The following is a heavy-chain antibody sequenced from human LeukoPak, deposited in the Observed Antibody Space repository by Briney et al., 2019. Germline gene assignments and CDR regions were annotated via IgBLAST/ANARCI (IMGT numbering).Heavy chain of an antibody. CDR3: ARGYSPTLRTTGNDY. CDR2: MNPYSGNT. V-gene: IGHV1-8*01. D-gene: IGHD1-1*01. J-gene: IGHJ4*02. Sequence: ASVKVSCKASGYTFSYDINWVRQATGQGLEWMGWMNPYSGNTGYAQKFQGRVTMTRDTSINTAYLEFYSLRSEDTAVYYCARGYSPTLRTTGNDYWGQGTLVTVSS. CDR1: GYTFSYD.